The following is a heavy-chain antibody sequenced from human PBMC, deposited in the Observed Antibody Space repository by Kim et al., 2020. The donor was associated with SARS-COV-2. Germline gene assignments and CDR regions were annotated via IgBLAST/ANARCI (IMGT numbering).Heavy chain of an antibody. CDR1: GGTFSSYA. D-gene: IGHD3-10*01. CDR3: ALETSMVRGVIISDYYYGMDG. J-gene: IGHJ6*01. V-gene: IGHV1-69*06. CDR2: IIPIFGTA. Sequence: SVKVSCKASGGTFSSYAISWVRQAPGQGLEWMGGIIPIFGTANYAQKFQGRVTITADKSTSTAYMELSSLRSEDTAVYYCALETSMVRGVIISDYYYGMDGWR.